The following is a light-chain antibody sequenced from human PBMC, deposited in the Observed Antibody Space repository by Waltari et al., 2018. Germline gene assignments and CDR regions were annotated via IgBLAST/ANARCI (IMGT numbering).Light chain of an antibody. CDR3: QQYDNWLGT. V-gene: IGKV3-15*01. Sequence: EIVMTQSPATLSVFPGERATLSCRASQSIRSNLAWYQHKPGQARRLLIYGASTRATGIPARFSGSGSGTEFTLTISSLQSEDFAVYFCQQYDNWLGTFGQGTKVEIK. CDR1: QSIRSN. CDR2: GAS. J-gene: IGKJ1*01.